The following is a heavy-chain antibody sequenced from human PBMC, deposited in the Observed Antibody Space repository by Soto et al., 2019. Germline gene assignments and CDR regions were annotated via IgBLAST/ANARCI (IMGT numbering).Heavy chain of an antibody. CDR2: ISSDGATA. J-gene: IGHJ4*02. CDR3: ERVHPEGSPTYFDL. CDR1: GFSFSRYW. Sequence: PGGSLRLSCAASGFSFSRYWMYWLRQSPGKGLEWVSRISSDGATASLPDSVEGRFAVSRDNAKSEVFLQMNSLRVDDTGVYFCERVHPEGSPTYFDLWGRGVLVTVSS. V-gene: IGHV3-74*01.